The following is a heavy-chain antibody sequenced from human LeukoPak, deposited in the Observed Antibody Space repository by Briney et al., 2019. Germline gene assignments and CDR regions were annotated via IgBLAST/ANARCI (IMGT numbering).Heavy chain of an antibody. J-gene: IGHJ4*02. D-gene: IGHD6-19*01. Sequence: PGGSLRLSCAASGFTFSSYAMSWVRQAPGKGLEWVSVIYSGGTTYYADSVKGRFTISRDNSKNTLYLQTNSLRAEDTAVYYCAKEFRGGWPFDYWGQGTLVTVSS. CDR3: AKEFRGGWPFDY. V-gene: IGHV3-23*03. CDR2: IYSGGTT. CDR1: GFTFSSYA.